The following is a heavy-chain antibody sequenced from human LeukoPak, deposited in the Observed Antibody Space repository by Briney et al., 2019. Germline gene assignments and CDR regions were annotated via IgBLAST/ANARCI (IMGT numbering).Heavy chain of an antibody. CDR1: GYTLTELS. J-gene: IGHJ6*03. V-gene: IGHV1-24*01. D-gene: IGHD3-3*01. Sequence: ASVKVSCKVSGYTLTELSMHWVRQAPGKGLEWMGGFDPEDGETIYAQKFQGRVTMTEDTSTDTAYMELSSLRSEDTAVYYCATVPRLNWSGYYRARYMDVWGKGTTVTVSS. CDR3: ATVPRLNWSGYYRARYMDV. CDR2: FDPEDGET.